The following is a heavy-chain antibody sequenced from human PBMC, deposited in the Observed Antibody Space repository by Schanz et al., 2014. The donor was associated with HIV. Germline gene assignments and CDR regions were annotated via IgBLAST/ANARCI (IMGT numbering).Heavy chain of an antibody. Sequence: EVQLVESGGGLVKPGGSLRLSCAASGFTFSNAWMSWVRQAPGKGLEWVSGISGSGGRTYYADSVKGRFSMSRDNSKNTLYLQMNSLRAEDTAVFYCARDRFTMVRGVIRPPDFWGQGTLVTVSS. J-gene: IGHJ4*02. V-gene: IGHV3-23*04. CDR3: ARDRFTMVRGVIRPPDF. D-gene: IGHD3-10*01. CDR1: GFTFSNAW. CDR2: ISGSGGRT.